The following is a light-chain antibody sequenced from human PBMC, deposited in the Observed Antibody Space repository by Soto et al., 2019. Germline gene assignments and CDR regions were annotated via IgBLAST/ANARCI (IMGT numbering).Light chain of an antibody. CDR1: QDITNY. J-gene: IGKJ5*01. CDR2: DAS. CDR3: QQYDNVAFT. V-gene: IGKV1-33*01. Sequence: DIQMTQSPSSLSASVGDRVTIICQASQDITNYLNWYQQKPGKAPKLLIYDASNLETGVPSRFSGSGSGTHFSFTISSLQPEDIATYYCQQYDNVAFTFGQGTRLEMK.